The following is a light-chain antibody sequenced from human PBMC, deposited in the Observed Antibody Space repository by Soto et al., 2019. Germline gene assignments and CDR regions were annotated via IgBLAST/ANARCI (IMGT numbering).Light chain of an antibody. CDR2: GAS. CDR1: QSVSSSF. J-gene: IGKJ4*01. Sequence: EIVLTQSPGTLSLSPGERATLSCRASQSVSSSFLAWYQQKPGQAPRLLIYGASSRATGIPDRFSGSGSGTDFTLTISSLEPEDVSVYYSQKYGSSPLTFGGRTKVEIK. V-gene: IGKV3-20*01. CDR3: QKYGSSPLT.